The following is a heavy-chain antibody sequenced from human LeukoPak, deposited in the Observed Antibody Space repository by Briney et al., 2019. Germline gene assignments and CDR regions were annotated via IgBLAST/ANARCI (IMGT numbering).Heavy chain of an antibody. V-gene: IGHV3-21*01. CDR2: ISSSSSYI. CDR3: ARVRVRGVSKGNGMDV. CDR1: GFTFSSYS. Sequence: GSLRLSCAASGFTFSSYSMNWVRQAPGKVLEWVSSISSSSSYIYYADSVKGRFTISSDNAKNSLYLQMNSLRAEDTAVYYCARVRVRGVSKGNGMDVWGQGTTVTVSS. D-gene: IGHD3-10*01. J-gene: IGHJ6*02.